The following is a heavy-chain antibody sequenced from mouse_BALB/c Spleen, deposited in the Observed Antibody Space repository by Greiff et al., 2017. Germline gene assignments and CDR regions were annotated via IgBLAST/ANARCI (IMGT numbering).Heavy chain of an antibody. V-gene: IGHV7-1*02. CDR1: GFTFSDFY. CDR2: SRNKANDYTT. CDR3: ARAPDYGSSEGWYFDV. J-gene: IGHJ1*01. D-gene: IGHD1-1*01. Sequence: EVKLMESGGGLVQPGGSLRLSCATSGFTFSDFYMEWVRQPPGKRLEWIAASRNKANDYTTEYSASVKGRFIVSRDTSQSILYLQMNALRAEDTAIYYCARAPDYGSSEGWYFDVWGAGTTVTVSS.